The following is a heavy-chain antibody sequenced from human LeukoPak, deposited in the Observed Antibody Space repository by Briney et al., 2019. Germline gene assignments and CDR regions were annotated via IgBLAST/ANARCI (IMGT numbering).Heavy chain of an antibody. J-gene: IGHJ6*03. CDR2: ISGSGGST. CDR1: GFTFSSYA. CDR3: ATFSSPWELREYYYYYYYMDV. D-gene: IGHD1-26*01. V-gene: IGHV3-23*01. Sequence: GGSLRLSCAASGFTFSSYAMSWVRQAPGKGLEWVSAISGSGGSTYYADSVKGRFTISRDNSKNTLYLQMNSLRAEDTAVYYCATFSSPWELREYYYYYYYMDVWGKGTTVTVSS.